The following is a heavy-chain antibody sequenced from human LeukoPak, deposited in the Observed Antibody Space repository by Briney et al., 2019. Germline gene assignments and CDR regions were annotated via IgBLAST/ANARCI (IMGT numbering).Heavy chain of an antibody. Sequence: GGSLRLSCVASGFTFNKYWMTWVRQAPGKGLEWVGRIASKTDGGTTDYAAPVKGRFTISRDDSKNTLFLQMNSLKTEDTAVYYCTTGIRGDCGQGTLVTVSS. V-gene: IGHV3-15*04. CDR2: IASKTDGGTT. CDR3: TTGIRGD. J-gene: IGHJ4*02. CDR1: GFTFNKYW.